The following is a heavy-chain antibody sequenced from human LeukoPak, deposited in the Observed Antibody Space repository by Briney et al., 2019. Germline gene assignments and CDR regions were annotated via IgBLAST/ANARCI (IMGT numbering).Heavy chain of an antibody. V-gene: IGHV4-59*01. D-gene: IGHD3-10*01. CDR1: GGSISSYY. CDR2: IYYSGST. J-gene: IGHJ6*02. Sequence: SETLSLTCTVSGGSISSYYWSWIRQPPGKGLEWIGYIYYSGSTNYNPSLKSRVTISVDTSKNQFSLKLSSVTAADTVVYYCARDHLTMVRGVITPYGMDVWGQGTTVTVSS. CDR3: ARDHLTMVRGVITPYGMDV.